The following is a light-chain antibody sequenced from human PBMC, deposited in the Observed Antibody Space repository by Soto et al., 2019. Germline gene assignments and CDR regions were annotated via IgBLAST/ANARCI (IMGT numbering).Light chain of an antibody. Sequence: DIVITHTPLSLSFTPVQRSSMSCKSSRCLLHSDGKTYLYWFLQKPGQPPQLLIYRVSNHLSGVSDRFSGSGSGSDFTLKISWVEAEDVGVYYCMQATQFPKTFGGGTKVDIK. CDR2: RVS. CDR3: MQATQFPKT. J-gene: IGKJ4*01. CDR1: RCLLHSDGKTY. V-gene: IGKV2D-29*01.